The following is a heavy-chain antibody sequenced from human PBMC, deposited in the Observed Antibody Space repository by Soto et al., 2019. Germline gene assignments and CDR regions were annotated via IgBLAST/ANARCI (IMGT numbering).Heavy chain of an antibody. V-gene: IGHV3-23*01. Sequence: EVQLLESGGGLVQPGGSLRLSCAASGFTFSSYAMSWVRQAPGKGLEWVSAISGSGGSTYYADSVKGRFTISRDNSKNTLYLQMNSLRAEDTAVYYCAKDYCSSTSCDFTLGWSMALNDGMDVW. CDR3: AKDYCSSTSCDFTLGWSMALNDGMDV. D-gene: IGHD2-2*01. CDR1: GFTFSSYA. J-gene: IGHJ6*01. CDR2: ISGSGGST.